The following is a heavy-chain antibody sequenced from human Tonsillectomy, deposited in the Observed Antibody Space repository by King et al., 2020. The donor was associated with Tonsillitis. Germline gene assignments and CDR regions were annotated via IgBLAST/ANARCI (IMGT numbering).Heavy chain of an antibody. V-gene: IGHV5-51*01. CDR3: ARHPSYYYGSGSYYGHFDY. Sequence: QLVQSGAEVKKPGESLKISCKGSGYSFTSYWIGWVRQMPGKGLEWMGIIYPGDSDTRYSPSFQGQVTISADKSLSTAYLQWSSLKASDTAMYYCARHPSYYYGSGSYYGHFDYWGQGTLVTVSS. D-gene: IGHD3-10*01. CDR2: IYPGDSDT. CDR1: GYSFTSYW. J-gene: IGHJ4*02.